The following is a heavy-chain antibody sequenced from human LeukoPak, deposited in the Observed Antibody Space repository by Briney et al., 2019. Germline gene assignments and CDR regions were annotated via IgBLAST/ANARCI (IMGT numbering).Heavy chain of an antibody. J-gene: IGHJ4*02. Sequence: NPSETLSLTCTVSGGSISSYYWSWIRQPPGKGLEWIGYIYYSGSTNYNPSLKSRVTISVDTSKNQFSLKLTSVTVADTAVYYCARGVPEYYDFWSGYFYYFDYWGQGTLVTVSS. CDR3: ARGVPEYYDFWSGYFYYFDY. V-gene: IGHV4-59*01. CDR2: IYYSGST. D-gene: IGHD3-3*01. CDR1: GGSISSYY.